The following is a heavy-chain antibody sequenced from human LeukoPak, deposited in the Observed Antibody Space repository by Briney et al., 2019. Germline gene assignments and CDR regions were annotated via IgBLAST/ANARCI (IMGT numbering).Heavy chain of an antibody. Sequence: SGPTLVNPTQTLTLTCTSSGFSLSTSGVAVGWTRQPPGKALEWLALIYWDDDKRYNPSLQSRVTITKDTSRNQVVLTMTNMDPVDSATYYCAHRGYAIGRGYYNYFDYWGQGVLVTVSS. V-gene: IGHV2-5*02. J-gene: IGHJ4*02. CDR2: IYWDDDK. CDR1: GFSLSTSGVA. D-gene: IGHD3-3*01. CDR3: AHRGYAIGRGYYNYFDY.